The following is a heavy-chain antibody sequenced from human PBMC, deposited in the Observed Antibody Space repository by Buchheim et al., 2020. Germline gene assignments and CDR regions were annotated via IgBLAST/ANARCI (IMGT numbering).Heavy chain of an antibody. Sequence: QVQLVESGGGVVQPGRSLRLSCAASGFTFSSYAMHWVRQAPGKGLVWVAVISYDGSNKYYAHSVKGRFTISRDTSKNTLSLQMNSLRAEDTAVYYCARDRNTMVQGVIDYWGQGTL. CDR3: ARDRNTMVQGVIDY. V-gene: IGHV3-30*04. CDR2: ISYDGSNK. J-gene: IGHJ4*02. D-gene: IGHD3-10*01. CDR1: GFTFSSYA.